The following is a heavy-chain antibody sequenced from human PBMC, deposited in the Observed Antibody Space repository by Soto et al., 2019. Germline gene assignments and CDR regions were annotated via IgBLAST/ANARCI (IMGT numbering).Heavy chain of an antibody. J-gene: IGHJ4*02. CDR1: GFSFSGHW. CDR2: IKPDGSDK. D-gene: IGHD2-8*02. Sequence: DVQLVESGGGLVQPGGSLRLSCAASGFSFSGHWMSWVRQAPGKGLEWVAKIKPDGSDKYYVDSVRGRFTISRDNAENSLYLQMNSLAAEDTAVYYCVRDVWWSLDYWGQGTLVTVSS. CDR3: VRDVWWSLDY. V-gene: IGHV3-7*01.